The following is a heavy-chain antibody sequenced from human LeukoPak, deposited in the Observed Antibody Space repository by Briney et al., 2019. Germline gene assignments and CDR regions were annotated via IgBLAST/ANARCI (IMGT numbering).Heavy chain of an antibody. Sequence: ASVKVSCKASGYTFTSYGISWVRQAPGQGLEWMGWISAYNGNTNYAQKLQGRVTMTTDTSTSTAYMELGSLRSDDTAVYYCARVGRVSCSSTSCFTGGGNYWGQGTLVTVSS. D-gene: IGHD2-2*02. J-gene: IGHJ4*02. CDR2: ISAYNGNT. V-gene: IGHV1-18*01. CDR3: ARVGRVSCSSTSCFTGGGNY. CDR1: GYTFTSYG.